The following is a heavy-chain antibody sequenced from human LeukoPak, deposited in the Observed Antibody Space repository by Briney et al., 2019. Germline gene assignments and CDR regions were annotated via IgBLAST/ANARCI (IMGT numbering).Heavy chain of an antibody. CDR3: AKRGIRTIVTPFGP. J-gene: IGHJ5*02. CDR1: GFTFSRYA. Sequence: GGSLRLSCAASGFTFSRYAMTWARQAPGKGLEWVSTIGGSDGTTYYADSVKGRFAISRDNFKNTLYLQMNSLRAEDTAVYYCAKRGIRTIVTPFGPWGQGTLVTVSS. CDR2: IGGSDGTT. D-gene: IGHD4-11*01. V-gene: IGHV3-23*01.